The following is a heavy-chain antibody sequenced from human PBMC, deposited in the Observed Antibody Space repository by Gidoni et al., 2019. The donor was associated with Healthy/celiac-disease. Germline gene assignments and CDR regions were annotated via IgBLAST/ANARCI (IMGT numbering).Heavy chain of an antibody. D-gene: IGHD2-15*01. V-gene: IGHV4-38-2*02. J-gene: IGHJ4*02. CDR3: ARDYGGSS. CDR2: IYHSGST. CDR1: GYSISSGYY. Sequence: QVQLQESGPGLVQPSETLSLPCAVSGYSISSGYYWGWIRQPPGTGREWIGSIYHSGSTYYHPSLKSRVTISVDTSKNQFSLKLSSVTAADTAVYYCARDYGGSSWGQGTLVTVSS.